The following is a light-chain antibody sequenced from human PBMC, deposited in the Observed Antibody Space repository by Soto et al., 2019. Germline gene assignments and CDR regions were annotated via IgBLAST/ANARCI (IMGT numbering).Light chain of an antibody. CDR2: GNS. CDR1: RSNIGAGYD. J-gene: IGLJ1*01. Sequence: QSVLTQPPSVSGAPGQRVTISCTGSRSNIGAGYDVHWYQQLPGTAPKLLIYGNSNRPSGVPDRFSGSKSGTSASLAITGLKAEDEADYSCQSYDSSPHYVFGTGTKLTVL. V-gene: IGLV1-40*01. CDR3: QSYDSSPHYV.